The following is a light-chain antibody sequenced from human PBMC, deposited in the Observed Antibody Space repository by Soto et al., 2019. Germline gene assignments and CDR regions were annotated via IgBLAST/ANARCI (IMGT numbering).Light chain of an antibody. CDR2: DAS. CDR1: QSVSSY. V-gene: IGKV3-11*01. J-gene: IGKJ2*01. CDR3: QQRSNWPRGV. Sequence: EIVLTQSPATLSLSPGERATLSCRASQSVSSYLAWYQQKPGQAPRLLIYDASNRATGIPARFSGSGSGTYFTLTISSLEPEDFAVYYCQQRSNWPRGVFGQGTKLEIK.